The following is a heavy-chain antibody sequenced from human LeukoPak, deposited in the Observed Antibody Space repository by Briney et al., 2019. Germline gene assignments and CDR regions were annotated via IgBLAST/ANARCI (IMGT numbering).Heavy chain of an antibody. CDR3: ARDTNLEYSSSRGLGR. CDR1: GGSISSYY. Sequence: KPSETLSLICTVSGGSISSYYWSWIRQPAGQGLEWIGRIYASGSTYYNPSLKSRVTMSVDTSKNQFPLRLTTVTAADTAVYYCARDTNLEYSSSRGLGRWGQGTLVTVSS. V-gene: IGHV4-4*07. CDR2: IYASGST. J-gene: IGHJ4*02. D-gene: IGHD6-6*01.